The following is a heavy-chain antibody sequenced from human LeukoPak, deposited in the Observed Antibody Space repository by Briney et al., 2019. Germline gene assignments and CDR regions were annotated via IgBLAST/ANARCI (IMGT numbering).Heavy chain of an antibody. CDR3: ARGDRSSWALYAVDI. V-gene: IGHV4-59*01. Sequence: SETLSLTSTDPRRSISGYNWSWIWQPPGKGLEWIGYVYDSGRTNYNPSLRSRVTISEDTSKNQFSLNLSSVTAADTAVYYCARGDRSSWALYAVDIWGQGTLVTVSS. J-gene: IGHJ3*02. D-gene: IGHD6-13*01. CDR2: VYDSGRT. CDR1: RRSISGYN.